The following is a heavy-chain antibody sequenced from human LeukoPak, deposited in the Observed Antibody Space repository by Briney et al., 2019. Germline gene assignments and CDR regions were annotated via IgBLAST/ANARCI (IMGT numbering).Heavy chain of an antibody. J-gene: IGHJ4*02. D-gene: IGHD5-24*01. CDR1: GDSITIGSYY. Sequence: PSHTLSLTCIVSGDSITIGSYYWSWIRQPAGKGLEWIGRIYTSGSTNYNPSLKSRVTISINTSKNQVSLKLSSVTAADTAVYYWSRDGYNENEYYFDYWGQGTLVTVSS. CDR3: SRDGYNENEYYFDY. V-gene: IGHV4-61*02. CDR2: IYTSGST.